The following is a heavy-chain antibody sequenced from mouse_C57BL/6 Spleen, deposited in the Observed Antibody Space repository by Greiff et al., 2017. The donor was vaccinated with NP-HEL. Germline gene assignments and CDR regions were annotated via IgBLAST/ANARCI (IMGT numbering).Heavy chain of an antibody. Sequence: DVMLVESGGGLVKPGGSLKLSCAASGFTFSSYAMSWVRQTPEKRLEWVATISDGGSYTYYPDNVKGRFTISRDNAKNNLYLQMSHLKSEDTAMYYCARSNWDGGFDYWGQGTTLTVSS. CDR3: ARSNWDGGFDY. D-gene: IGHD4-1*01. V-gene: IGHV5-4*03. J-gene: IGHJ2*01. CDR2: ISDGGSYT. CDR1: GFTFSSYA.